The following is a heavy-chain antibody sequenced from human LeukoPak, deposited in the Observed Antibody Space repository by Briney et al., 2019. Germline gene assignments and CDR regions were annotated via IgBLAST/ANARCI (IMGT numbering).Heavy chain of an antibody. CDR1: GGSISSYS. CDR2: IHYGGST. Sequence: PSETLSLTCTISGGSISSYSWTWIRQAPGKGLEWIGNIHYGGSTNYNPSLKRRLSISIDTSKNQFSLKLTSVIAADTAVYYCTRESTAAGTLSCRPNYFYYHGMDVWGQGTAVTVSS. D-gene: IGHD6-13*01. J-gene: IGHJ6*02. CDR3: TRESTAAGTLSCRPNYFYYHGMDV. V-gene: IGHV4-59*01.